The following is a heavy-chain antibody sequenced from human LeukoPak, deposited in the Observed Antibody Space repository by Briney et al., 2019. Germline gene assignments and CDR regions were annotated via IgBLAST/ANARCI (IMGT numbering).Heavy chain of an antibody. Sequence: PGGSLRLSCAASGFTLNNAWMSWVRQAPGKGLEWLGRKRETDGGTTDYAAPVKGRFTISRDDSKNTLYLQMNSLKTEDTAVYYCTTGNWGPYWGQGPLVTVSS. CDR2: KRETDGGTT. V-gene: IGHV3-15*01. CDR3: TTGNWGPY. J-gene: IGHJ4*02. D-gene: IGHD7-27*01. CDR1: GFTLNNAW.